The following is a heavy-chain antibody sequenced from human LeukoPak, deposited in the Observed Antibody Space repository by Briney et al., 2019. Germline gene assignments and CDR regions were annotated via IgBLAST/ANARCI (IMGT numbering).Heavy chain of an antibody. Sequence: GGSLRLPCAASGFIFSTYAMSWVRQAPGKGLEWVSAITGSGDSTYYADSVKGRFTISRDNSKNTLSLQMNSLRAEDTAVYYCAKENPVGGTNYFDYWGQGTLVTVPS. V-gene: IGHV3-23*01. D-gene: IGHD1-26*01. CDR1: GFIFSTYA. CDR3: AKENPVGGTNYFDY. J-gene: IGHJ4*02. CDR2: ITGSGDST.